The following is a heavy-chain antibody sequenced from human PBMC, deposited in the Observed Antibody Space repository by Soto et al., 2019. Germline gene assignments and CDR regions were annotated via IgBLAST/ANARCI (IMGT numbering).Heavy chain of an antibody. CDR1: GFTFSSYA. D-gene: IGHD5-18*01. CDR3: ASDPTVDTAMVN. CDR2: ISYDGSNK. V-gene: IGHV3-30-3*01. Sequence: QVQLVESGGGVVQPGRSLRLSCAASGFTFSSYAMHWVRQAPGKGLEWVAVISYDGSNKYYADSVKGRFTISRDNSKNTLYLQMNSLRAEDTAVYYCASDPTVDTAMVNWGQGTLVTVSS. J-gene: IGHJ4*02.